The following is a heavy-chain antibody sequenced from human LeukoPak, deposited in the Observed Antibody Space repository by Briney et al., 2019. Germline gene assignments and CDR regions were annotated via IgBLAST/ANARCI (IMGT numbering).Heavy chain of an antibody. J-gene: IGHJ3*02. CDR1: GFSISSGYY. V-gene: IGHV4-38-2*02. D-gene: IGHD4-17*01. Sequence: PSETLSLTCTVSGFSISSGYYWGWIRQPPGKGLEWIGNIYYSGSTYYNPSLKSRVTISVDRSKNQFSLKLSSVTAADTAVYYCARDYGGAFDIWGQGTMVTVSS. CDR2: IYYSGST. CDR3: ARDYGGAFDI.